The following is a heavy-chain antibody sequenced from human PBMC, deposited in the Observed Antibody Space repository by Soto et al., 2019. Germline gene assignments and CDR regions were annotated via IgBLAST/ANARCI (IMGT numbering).Heavy chain of an antibody. CDR2: INAGNGNT. J-gene: IGHJ4*02. V-gene: IGHV1-3*01. D-gene: IGHD6-19*01. Sequence: QVQLVQSGAEVKKPGASVKVSCKASGYTFTSYAMHWVRQAPGQRLEWMGLINAGNGNTKYSQKFQGRVTITRDTSASTAYMELSSLRSEDTAVYYCARVSGIAVAEVWGQGTLVTVSS. CDR1: GYTFTSYA. CDR3: ARVSGIAVAEV.